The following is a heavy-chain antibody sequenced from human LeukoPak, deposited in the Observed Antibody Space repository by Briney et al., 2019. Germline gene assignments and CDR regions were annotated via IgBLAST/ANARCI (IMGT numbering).Heavy chain of an antibody. CDR2: INSDGSRT. J-gene: IGHJ4*02. D-gene: IGHD5-18*01. V-gene: IGHV3-74*01. CDR3: ADSNFDY. CDR1: GFTFSIYW. Sequence: GGSLRLSCAASGFTFSIYWMHWVRQAPGKGLEWVSRINSDGSRTTYADSVKGRFTISGDNAKNTLDLQMNSLRAEDTAVYYCADSNFDYWGQGTLVTVSS.